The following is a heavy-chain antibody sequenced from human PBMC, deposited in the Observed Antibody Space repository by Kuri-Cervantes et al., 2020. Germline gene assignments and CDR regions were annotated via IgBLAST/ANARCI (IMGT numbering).Heavy chain of an antibody. J-gene: IGHJ6*02. V-gene: IGHV1-69*13. CDR3: ARDRREGHQWLVPWSYYYYGMDV. CDR1: GYTFTSYD. CDR2: IIPIFGTA. D-gene: IGHD6-19*01. Sequence: SVKVSCKASGYTFTSYDINWVRQAAGQGLEWMGWIIPIFGTANYAQKFQGRVTITADESTSTAYMELSSLRSEDTAVYYCARDRREGHQWLVPWSYYYYGMDVWGQGTTVTVSS.